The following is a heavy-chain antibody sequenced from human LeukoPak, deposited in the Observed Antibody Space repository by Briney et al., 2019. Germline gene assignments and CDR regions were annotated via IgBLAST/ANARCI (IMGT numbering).Heavy chain of an antibody. CDR3: AKFEGATIPGWFNDY. V-gene: IGHV3-30*18. Sequence: PGGSLRLSCAASGFSFSSYAMHWVRQAPGKGLEWVAVISSDGSKQNYADSVRGRFTISRDNSKNTLYLQMNSLRTEDTAVYFCAKFEGATIPGWFNDYWGQGILVTVSS. CDR1: GFSFSSYA. CDR2: ISSDGSKQ. D-gene: IGHD6-19*01. J-gene: IGHJ4*02.